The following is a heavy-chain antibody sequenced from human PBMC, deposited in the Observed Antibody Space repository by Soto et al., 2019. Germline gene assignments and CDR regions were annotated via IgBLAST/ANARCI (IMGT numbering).Heavy chain of an antibody. D-gene: IGHD5-18*01. V-gene: IGHV1-3*01. Sequence: QVQLVQSGAEVKKPGASVKVSCKASGYTFISYAMNLVRQAPGQRLEWMGWINAGNGNTKYSQKFQGRVTITRDTSASTGYMELSSLRSEDTAVYYCARDPGYSYGYNWGQGTLVTVSS. CDR1: GYTFISYA. J-gene: IGHJ4*02. CDR3: ARDPGYSYGYN. CDR2: INAGNGNT.